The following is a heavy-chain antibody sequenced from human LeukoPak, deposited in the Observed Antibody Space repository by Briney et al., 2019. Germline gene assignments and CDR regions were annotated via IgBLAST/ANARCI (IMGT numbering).Heavy chain of an antibody. J-gene: IGHJ4*02. CDR1: GGSISSYY. Sequence: SETLSLTCTVSGGSISSYYWSWIRQLAGKGLEWIGRIYTSGSTNYNASLKSRVSMSVDTSKNQFSLKLSSVTAADTAVFYCARENSGSYREFDYWGQGTLVTVSS. D-gene: IGHD1-26*01. V-gene: IGHV4-4*07. CDR2: IYTSGST. CDR3: ARENSGSYREFDY.